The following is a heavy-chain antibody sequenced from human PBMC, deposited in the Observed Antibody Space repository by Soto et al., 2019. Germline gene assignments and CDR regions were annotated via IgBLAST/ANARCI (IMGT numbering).Heavy chain of an antibody. D-gene: IGHD4-17*01. CDR2: ISAYNGNT. CDR3: ARDDAYRTVTTTIDY. Sequence: ASVKVSCQASGYTFTSYGIRWVRQAPGQGLEWMGWISAYNGNTNYAQKLQGRVTMTTDTSTSTAYMELRSLRSDDTAVYYCARDDAYRTVTTTIDYWGQGTLVTVSS. J-gene: IGHJ4*02. V-gene: IGHV1-18*01. CDR1: GYTFTSYG.